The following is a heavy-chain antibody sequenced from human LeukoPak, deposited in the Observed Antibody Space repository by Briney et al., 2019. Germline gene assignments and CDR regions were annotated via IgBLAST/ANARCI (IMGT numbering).Heavy chain of an antibody. CDR2: IYTSGTT. V-gene: IGHV4-4*07. J-gene: IGHJ3*02. CDR1: DDSLSSYS. D-gene: IGHD2-2*03. Sequence: PSETLSLTCTVSDDSLSSYSWNWIRQPAGKGLEWIGRIYTSGTTDYNPSLKSRVTMSVDTSKNQFSLRLSSVTAADTAVYFCARDLVGYCSTTGCYGAAFDIWGQGTMVIVS. CDR3: ARDLVGYCSTTGCYGAAFDI.